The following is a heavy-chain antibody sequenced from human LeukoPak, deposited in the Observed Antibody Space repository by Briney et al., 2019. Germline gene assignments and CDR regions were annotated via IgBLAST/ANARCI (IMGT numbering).Heavy chain of an antibody. V-gene: IGHV1-18*01. CDR1: GYTFTNYG. CDR2: VSAYNGNT. D-gene: IGHD3-22*01. J-gene: IGHJ4*02. Sequence: ASVKVSCKASGYTFTNYGISWVRQAPGQGLEWMGWVSAYNGNTNYAQKLQGRVTMTTDTSTSTAYMELRSLRSDDTAVYYCARDDYYDSSGYYPFDYWGQGTLVTVSS. CDR3: ARDDYYDSSGYYPFDY.